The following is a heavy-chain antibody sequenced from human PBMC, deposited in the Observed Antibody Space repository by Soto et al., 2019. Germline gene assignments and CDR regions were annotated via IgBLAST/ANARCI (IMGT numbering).Heavy chain of an antibody. Sequence: ASVKVSCKASGYTFTSYDNKWVRQATGQGPEWMGWMNPNSGNTGYAQKFQGRVTMTRNTSISTAYMELSSPRSEDTAVYYCATSRYYYYYGMDVWGQGTTVTVSS. V-gene: IGHV1-8*01. CDR3: ATSRYYYYYGMDV. CDR2: MNPNSGNT. J-gene: IGHJ6*02. CDR1: GYTFTSYD.